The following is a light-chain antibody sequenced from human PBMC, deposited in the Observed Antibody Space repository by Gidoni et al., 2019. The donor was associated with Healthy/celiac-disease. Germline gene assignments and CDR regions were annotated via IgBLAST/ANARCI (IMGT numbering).Light chain of an antibody. J-gene: IGLJ2*01. Sequence: FMLPHPHSVSESPGKTVTISCTRSRGSIASNYVQWYQQLPGSSPTTVIYEDNQRPSGVPDRFSGSIDSSSNSASLTISGLKTEDEADYYCQSYDSSNYVVFGGGTKLTVL. CDR1: RGSIASNY. CDR3: QSYDSSNYVV. V-gene: IGLV6-57*01. CDR2: EDN.